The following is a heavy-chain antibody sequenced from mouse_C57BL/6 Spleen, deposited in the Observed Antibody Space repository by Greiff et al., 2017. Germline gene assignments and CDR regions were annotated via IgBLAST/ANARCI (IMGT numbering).Heavy chain of an antibody. CDR1: GYTFTSYG. CDR2: IYIGNGYT. D-gene: IGHD1-1*01. V-gene: IGHV1-58*01. J-gene: IGHJ3*01. CDR3: AREGAHYYGSSPAWFAY. Sequence: VQLQQSGAELVRPGSSVKMSCKTSGYTFTSYGINWVKQRPGQGLEWIGYIYIGNGYTEYNEKFKGKATLTSDTSSSTAYMQLSSLTSGDSAIYFCAREGAHYYGSSPAWFAYWGQGTLVTVSA.